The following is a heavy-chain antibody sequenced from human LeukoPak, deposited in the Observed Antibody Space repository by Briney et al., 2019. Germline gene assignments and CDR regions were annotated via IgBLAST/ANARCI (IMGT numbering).Heavy chain of an antibody. D-gene: IGHD3-10*01. J-gene: IGHJ4*02. V-gene: IGHV3-30-3*01. CDR2: ISYDGSNK. CDR1: GFTFSSYA. CDR3: ASDAGEKGDY. Sequence: PGGSLRLPCAASGFTFSSYAMHWVRQAPGKGLEWVAVISYDGSNKYYADSVKGRFTISRDNSKNTLYLQMNSLRAEDTAVYYCASDAGEKGDYWGQGTLVTVSS.